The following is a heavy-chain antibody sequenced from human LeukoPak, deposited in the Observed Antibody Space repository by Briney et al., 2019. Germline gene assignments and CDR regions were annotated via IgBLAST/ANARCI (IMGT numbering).Heavy chain of an antibody. CDR2: INHSGST. Sequence: KPPETPSLTCAVYGGSFSGYYWSWIRQPPGKGLEWIGEINHSGSTNYNPSLKSRVTISVDTSKNQFYLKLSSVTAADTAVYYCAREMVVADDNRFDPWGQGNLVTAS. D-gene: IGHD2-15*01. J-gene: IGHJ5*02. V-gene: IGHV4-34*01. CDR1: GGSFSGYY. CDR3: AREMVVADDNRFDP.